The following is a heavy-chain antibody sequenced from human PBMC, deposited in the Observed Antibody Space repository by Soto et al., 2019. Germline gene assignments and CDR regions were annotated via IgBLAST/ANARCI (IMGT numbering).Heavy chain of an antibody. CDR1: GFSLSTSGVG. Sequence: QITLKESGPTLVKPTQTLTMTCTFSGFSLSTSGVGVAWIRQPPGKALEWLTLIYWDDDKRYSPSLKSRLTITKYTSKHQMVLTMTNIDPVDTATYHCAHTMYNWGSRYFDYWGQGTLVTVSS. D-gene: IGHD1-20*01. CDR2: IYWDDDK. J-gene: IGHJ4*02. V-gene: IGHV2-5*02. CDR3: AHTMYNWGSRYFDY.